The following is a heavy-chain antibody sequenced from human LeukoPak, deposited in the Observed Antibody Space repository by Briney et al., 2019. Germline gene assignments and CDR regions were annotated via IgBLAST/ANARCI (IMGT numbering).Heavy chain of an antibody. CDR2: INHSGST. CDR1: GGSFSGYY. J-gene: IGHJ5*02. D-gene: IGHD3-3*01. V-gene: IGHV4-34*01. CDR3: ARGRTRRNYDFWRGPDNWFDP. Sequence: SETLSLTCAVYGGSFSGYYWSWIRQPPGKGLEWIGEINHSGSTNYNPSLKSRVTISVDTSKNQFSLKLSSVTAADTAVYYCARGRTRRNYDFWRGPDNWFDPWGQGTLVTVSS.